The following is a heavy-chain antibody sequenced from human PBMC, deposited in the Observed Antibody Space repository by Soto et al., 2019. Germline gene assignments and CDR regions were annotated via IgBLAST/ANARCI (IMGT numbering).Heavy chain of an antibody. CDR2: ISSSSSYI. Sequence: EVQLVESGGGLVKPGGSLRLSCAASGFTFSSYSMNWVRQAPGKGLEWVSSISSSSSYIYYADSVKGRFTISRDNAKNSLYLQMNSLRAEDTAVYYCARDQAVRGGGGCDPWGQGTLVTVSS. D-gene: IGHD3-10*01. V-gene: IGHV3-21*01. J-gene: IGHJ5*02. CDR1: GFTFSSYS. CDR3: ARDQAVRGGGGCDP.